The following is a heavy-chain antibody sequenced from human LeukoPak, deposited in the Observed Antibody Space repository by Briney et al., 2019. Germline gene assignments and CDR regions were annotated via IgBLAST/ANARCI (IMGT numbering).Heavy chain of an antibody. V-gene: IGHV3-21*01. CDR2: ISSSSSYI. CDR3: ARAPREWLLGYHFEY. Sequence: GGSLRLSCAASGFTFSSYNMNWVRQAPGKGLEWVSSISSSSSYIYYADSVKGRFTISRDNAKNSLYLQMNSLRAEDTAVYYCARAPREWLLGYHFEYWGQGTLVTVSS. J-gene: IGHJ4*02. CDR1: GFTFSSYN. D-gene: IGHD3-3*01.